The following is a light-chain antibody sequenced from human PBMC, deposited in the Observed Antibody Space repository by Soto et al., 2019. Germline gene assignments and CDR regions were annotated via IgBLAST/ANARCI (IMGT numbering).Light chain of an antibody. V-gene: IGKV3-11*01. J-gene: IGKJ1*01. CDR2: DVS. CDR3: QRRSDWMGT. Sequence: EIVLTQSPATLSLSPGEGATLSCRASQSISTYLAWYQQKPGQAPRLLIYDVSTRAPGIPTRFSGSGSGTEFTLTISSLEPEDFAVYYCQRRSDWMGTFGQGTKVEIK. CDR1: QSISTY.